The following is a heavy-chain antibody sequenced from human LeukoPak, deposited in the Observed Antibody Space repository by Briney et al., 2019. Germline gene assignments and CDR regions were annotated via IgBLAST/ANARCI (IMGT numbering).Heavy chain of an antibody. CDR3: ARGGIDCSSTSCYTY. CDR1: GYTFTSYV. V-gene: IGHV1-8*01. Sequence: ASVKVSCKASGYTFTSYVINWVRQATGQGLEWVGWINPNSGNTCYAQKFQGRVTMTRNTSISTAYMELSSLRSEDTAVYYCARGGIDCSSTSCYTYWGQGTLVTVSS. J-gene: IGHJ4*02. CDR2: INPNSGNT. D-gene: IGHD2-2*02.